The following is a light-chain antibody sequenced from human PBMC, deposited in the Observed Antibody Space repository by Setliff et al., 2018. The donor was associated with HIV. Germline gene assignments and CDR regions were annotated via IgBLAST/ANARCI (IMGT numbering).Light chain of an antibody. J-gene: IGLJ1*01. CDR3: CSYAGSSTPYV. CDR2: EVS. Sequence: QSALTQPASVSGSPGQSITISCTGASSDVGSYNLVSWYQQHPGKAPKLMIYEVSKRPSGVSNRLSGSKSGNTASLTISGLQAEAEADYYCCSYAGSSTPYVFGTGTKVTVL. V-gene: IGLV2-23*02. CDR1: SSDVGSYNL.